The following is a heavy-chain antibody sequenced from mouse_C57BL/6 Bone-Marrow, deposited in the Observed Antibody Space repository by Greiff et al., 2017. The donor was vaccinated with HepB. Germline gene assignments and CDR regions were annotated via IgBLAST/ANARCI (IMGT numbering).Heavy chain of an antibody. V-gene: IGHV7-3*01. Sequence: EVKLVESGGGLVQPGGSLSLSCAASGFTFTDYYMSWVRQPPGKALEWLGFIRNKANGYTTEYSASVKGRFTISRDNSQSILYLQMNALRAEDSATYYCAIYISMVTYYFDDWGQGTTLTVSS. CDR1: GFTFTDYY. CDR2: IRNKANGYTT. J-gene: IGHJ2*01. CDR3: AIYISMVTYYFDD. D-gene: IGHD2-2*01.